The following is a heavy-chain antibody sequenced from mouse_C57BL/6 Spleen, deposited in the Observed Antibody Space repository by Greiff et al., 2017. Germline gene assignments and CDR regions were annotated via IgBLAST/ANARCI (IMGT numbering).Heavy chain of an antibody. CDR3: ARPYYGGAMDY. V-gene: IGHV5-17*01. CDR2: ISSGSSTI. J-gene: IGHJ4*01. Sequence: DVKLVESGGGLVKPGGSLKLSCAASGFTFRDYGMHWVRQAPEKGLEWVAYISSGSSTIYYADTVKGRFTISRDNAKNTLFLQMTSLRSEDTAMYYCARPYYGGAMDYWGQGTSVTVSS. D-gene: IGHD1-2*01. CDR1: GFTFRDYG.